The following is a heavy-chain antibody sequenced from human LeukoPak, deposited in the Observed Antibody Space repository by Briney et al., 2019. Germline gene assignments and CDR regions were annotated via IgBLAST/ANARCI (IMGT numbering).Heavy chain of an antibody. D-gene: IGHD3-22*01. V-gene: IGHV4-39*07. CDR2: IYYSGST. Sequence: SETLSLTCTVSGGSISSSSYYWGWIRQPPGKGQEWIGSIYYSGSTYYNPSLKSRVTISVDTSKNQFSLKLSSVTAADTAVYYCARYYDSSGCFDYWGQGTLVTVSS. CDR3: ARYYDSSGCFDY. J-gene: IGHJ4*02. CDR1: GGSISSSSYY.